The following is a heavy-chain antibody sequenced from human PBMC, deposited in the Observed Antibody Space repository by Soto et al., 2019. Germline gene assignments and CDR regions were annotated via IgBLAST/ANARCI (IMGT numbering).Heavy chain of an antibody. V-gene: IGHV3-23*01. Sequence: PGGSLRLSCAASGFTFSSYAMSWVRQAPGKGLEWVSAISGSGGSTYYADSVKGRFTISRDNSKNTLYLQMNSLRAKDTAVYYCAKDRGRAYYDFWSGYLDPWGQGTLVTVSS. CDR1: GFTFSSYA. CDR2: ISGSGGST. J-gene: IGHJ5*02. D-gene: IGHD3-3*01. CDR3: AKDRGRAYYDFWSGYLDP.